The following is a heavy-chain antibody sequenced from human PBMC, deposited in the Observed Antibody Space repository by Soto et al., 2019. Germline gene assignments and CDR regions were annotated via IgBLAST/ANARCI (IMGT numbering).Heavy chain of an antibody. D-gene: IGHD3-10*01. CDR3: ARPRADFYYHYGMDV. V-gene: IGHV3-30*03. J-gene: IGHJ6*02. Sequence: QVQLVESGGGVVQPGRSLRLSCAASGFTFSRYGMHWVRQAPGKGLEWVAVISIDDGSNKYYADSVKGRFTISRDNSKNTVYLQMNSLRAEDTAVYYCARPRADFYYHYGMDVWGHGTTVTVSS. CDR1: GFTFSRYG. CDR2: ISIDDGSNK.